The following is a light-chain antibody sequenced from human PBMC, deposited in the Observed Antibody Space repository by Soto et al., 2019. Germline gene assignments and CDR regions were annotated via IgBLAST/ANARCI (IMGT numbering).Light chain of an antibody. Sequence: EIVLTQSPGTLSLSPGERATLSCRASQTVSNQLAWYQQKPGQAPRLLIYDASRRVTGIPARFSGSGSGTDFTLTINSLGPEDFAVYYCQQRNVWPPITFGQGTRLEIK. J-gene: IGKJ5*01. CDR2: DAS. CDR1: QTVSNQ. V-gene: IGKV3-11*01. CDR3: QQRNVWPPIT.